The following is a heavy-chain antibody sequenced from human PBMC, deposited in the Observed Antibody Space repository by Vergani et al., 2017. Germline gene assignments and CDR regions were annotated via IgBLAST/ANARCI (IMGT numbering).Heavy chain of an antibody. Sequence: EVQLVESGGGLVQPGGSLKLSCAASGFTFSGSAMHWVRQASGKGLEWVGRIRSKANSYATTYAASVKGRFTISRDDSKNTAYLQMNSLKTEDTAVYYCTRPQRAVAGTLLDYWGQGTLVTVSS. D-gene: IGHD6-19*01. CDR2: IRSKANSYAT. CDR3: TRPQRAVAGTLLDY. V-gene: IGHV3-73*01. CDR1: GFTFSGSA. J-gene: IGHJ4*02.